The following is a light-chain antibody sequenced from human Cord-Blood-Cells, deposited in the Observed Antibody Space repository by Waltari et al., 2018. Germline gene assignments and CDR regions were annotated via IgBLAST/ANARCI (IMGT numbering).Light chain of an antibody. Sequence: EIVLTQSPGTLPLSPGERATLTCRDSQSVSSSYLAWNQQKPGQAPRLLIYGASSRATGIPDRFSGSGSGTDFTLTISRLEPEDFAVYYCQQYGSSPITFGQGTRLEIK. CDR1: QSVSSSY. J-gene: IGKJ5*01. V-gene: IGKV3-20*01. CDR2: GAS. CDR3: QQYGSSPIT.